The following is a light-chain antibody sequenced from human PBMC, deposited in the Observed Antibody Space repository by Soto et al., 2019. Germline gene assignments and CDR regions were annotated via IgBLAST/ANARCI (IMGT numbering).Light chain of an antibody. Sequence: DIQMTQSPSSLSASVGDRVTITCRASQGISNYLAWYQRKPGKVPKLLIYAASTLRSGVPSRFSGSGSGTDFTLTISSLQPEDVATYYCQKYNSASWTFGQGTKVDIK. V-gene: IGKV1-27*01. CDR1: QGISNY. CDR2: AAS. J-gene: IGKJ1*01. CDR3: QKYNSASWT.